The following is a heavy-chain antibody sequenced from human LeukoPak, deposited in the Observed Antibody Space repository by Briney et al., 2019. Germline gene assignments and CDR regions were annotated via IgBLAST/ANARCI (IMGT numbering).Heavy chain of an antibody. J-gene: IGHJ3*02. CDR2: ISAYNGNT. CDR1: GYTFTSYG. CDR3: ARVRWISQAGEIDAFDI. D-gene: IGHD3-10*01. V-gene: IGHV1-18*01. Sequence: ASVKVSCKASGYTFTSYGISWVRQAPGQGLEWMGWISAYNGNTNYAQKLQGRVTMTTDTSTSTAYMELRSLRSDDTAVYYCARVRWISQAGEIDAFDIWGQGTMVTVSS.